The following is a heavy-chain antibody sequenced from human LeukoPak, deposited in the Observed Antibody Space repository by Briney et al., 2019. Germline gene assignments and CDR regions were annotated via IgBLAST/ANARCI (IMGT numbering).Heavy chain of an antibody. CDR2: INHSGST. V-gene: IGHV4-34*01. Sequence: SETLSLTCAVHGGSFSGYYWSWIRQPPGKGLEWIGEINHSGSTNYNPSFKSRVTISVDTSKNQFSLKLSSVTAADTAVYYCARGRYYYDSSGYYPSYYYYYMDVWGKGTTVTVSS. D-gene: IGHD3-22*01. CDR3: ARGRYYYDSSGYYPSYYYYYMDV. J-gene: IGHJ6*03. CDR1: GGSFSGYY.